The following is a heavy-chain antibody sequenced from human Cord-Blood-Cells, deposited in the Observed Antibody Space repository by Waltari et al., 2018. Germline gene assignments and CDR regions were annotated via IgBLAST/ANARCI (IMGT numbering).Heavy chain of an antibody. CDR3: ARDLDDPIVPAAPG. J-gene: IGHJ4*02. CDR1: GGTFSSYA. V-gene: IGHV1-69*06. CDR2: IIPIVGTA. D-gene: IGHD2-2*01. Sequence: QVQLLQSGAAAKKPGSSVKVSCKASGGTFSSYAISWVRQAPGQGLEWMGGIIPIVGTANYAQKFQGRFTITADKSTSTAYMELSSLRSEDTAVYYCARDLDDPIVPAAPGWGQGTLVTVSS.